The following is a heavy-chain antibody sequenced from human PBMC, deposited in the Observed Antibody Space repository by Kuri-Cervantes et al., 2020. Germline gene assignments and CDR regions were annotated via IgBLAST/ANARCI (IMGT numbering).Heavy chain of an antibody. D-gene: IGHD3-3*01. J-gene: IGHJ4*02. CDR1: GSTFSSYS. V-gene: IGHV3-21*06. CDR2: ISSSSTFI. Sequence: GESLKISCAASGSTFSSYSMNWVRQAPGKGLEWVSSISSSSTFIYYADSVKGRFTISRDNANNSLFLQMNSLRADDTAVYYCARDVTSFGVVTRYFDFWGQGTLVTVSS. CDR3: ARDVTSFGVVTRYFDF.